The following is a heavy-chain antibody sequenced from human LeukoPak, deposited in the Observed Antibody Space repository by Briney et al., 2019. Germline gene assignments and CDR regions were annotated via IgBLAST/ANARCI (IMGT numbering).Heavy chain of an antibody. CDR2: ISSSSSTI. V-gene: IGHV3-48*01. CDR3: ARDDSGDYEGYFDY. CDR1: GFTFSSYS. Sequence: PGGSLRLSCAASGFTFSSYSMTWVRQAPGKGLEWVSYISSSSSTIYYADSVKGRFTISRDNAKNSLYLQMNSLRAEDTAVYYCARDDSGDYEGYFDYWGQGTLVTVSS. D-gene: IGHD4-17*01. J-gene: IGHJ4*02.